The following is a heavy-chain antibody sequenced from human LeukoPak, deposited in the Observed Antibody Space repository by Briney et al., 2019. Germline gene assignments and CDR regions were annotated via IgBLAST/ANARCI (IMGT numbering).Heavy chain of an antibody. Sequence: SETLSVTCTGSGGSISSYYWSWIRQPAGKGLEWIGRIYTSGSTNYNPSLKSRVTMSVDTSKNQFSLKLSSVTAADTAVYYCAREVDYYDSSGYYSDAFDIWGQGTMVTVSS. D-gene: IGHD3-22*01. CDR2: IYTSGST. V-gene: IGHV4-4*07. CDR3: AREVDYYDSSGYYSDAFDI. CDR1: GGSISSYY. J-gene: IGHJ3*02.